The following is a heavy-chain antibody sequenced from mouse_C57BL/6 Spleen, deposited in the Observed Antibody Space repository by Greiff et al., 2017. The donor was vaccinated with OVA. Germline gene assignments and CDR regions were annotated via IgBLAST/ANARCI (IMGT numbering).Heavy chain of an antibody. CDR3: ARNDYALRYFDV. Sequence: QVQLQQSGAELVKPGASVKLSCKASGYTFTSYWMQWVKQRPGQGLEWIGEIDPSDSYTNYNQKFKGKATLTVDTSSSTAYMQLSSLTSEDSAVYYCARNDYALRYFDVWGTGTTVTVSS. J-gene: IGHJ1*03. CDR1: GYTFTSYW. D-gene: IGHD2-4*01. CDR2: IDPSDSYT. V-gene: IGHV1-50*01.